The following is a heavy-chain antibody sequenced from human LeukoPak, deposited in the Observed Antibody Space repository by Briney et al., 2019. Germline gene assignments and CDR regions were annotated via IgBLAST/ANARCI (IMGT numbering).Heavy chain of an antibody. D-gene: IGHD6-19*01. CDR1: GGSFSGYY. J-gene: IGHJ5*02. CDR3: ARLIAVAGFWFDP. Sequence: SETLSLTCAVYGGSFSGYYWSWIRQPPGKGLEWIGEINHSGSTNYNPSLKSRVTIPVDTSKNQFSLKLSSVTAANTAVYYCARLIAVAGFWFDPWGQGTLVTVSS. V-gene: IGHV4-34*01. CDR2: INHSGST.